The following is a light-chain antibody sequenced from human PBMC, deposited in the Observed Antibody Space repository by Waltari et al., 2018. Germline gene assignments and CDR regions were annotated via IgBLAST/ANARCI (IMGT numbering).Light chain of an antibody. CDR1: TSDIGGYKH. J-gene: IGLJ1*01. V-gene: IGLV2-14*03. Sequence: QSALTQPASVSGSPGQSITMSCTGTTSDIGGYKHVSWYQQHPGKAPKVVIYDVNKRPSGVPNLFSASNSGNTASLTISGLQPEDEAEYYCTSYSDNSASPYVFGTGTKVTV. CDR3: TSYSDNSASPYV. CDR2: DVN.